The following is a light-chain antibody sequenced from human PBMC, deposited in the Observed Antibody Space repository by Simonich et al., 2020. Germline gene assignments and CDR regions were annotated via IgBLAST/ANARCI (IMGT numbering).Light chain of an antibody. V-gene: IGLV1-47*01. CDR2: RNN. Sequence: QSVLTQPPSASGTPGQRVTISCSGSSSNIGSNYVYWYQQLPGPAPTLLIYRNNQRPSGVPDRFSGSKAGTSASLAISGLRSEDEADYYCCSYAGSSTVVFGGGTKLTVL. J-gene: IGLJ2*01. CDR3: CSYAGSSTVV. CDR1: SSNIGSNY.